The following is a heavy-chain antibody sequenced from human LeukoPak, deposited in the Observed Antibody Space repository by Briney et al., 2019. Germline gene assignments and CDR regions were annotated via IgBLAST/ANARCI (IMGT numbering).Heavy chain of an antibody. Sequence: PSETLCLTCTVSVDSISSYYWGCIRQPLGKGLEWIAYTSDIGSINYNPSLKSRVTISLDTSKNQFSLKLSSVTAADTAVYYCAGHHPRNTVDFWGQGTLVTVSS. CDR2: TSDIGSI. CDR3: AGHHPRNTVDF. J-gene: IGHJ4*02. D-gene: IGHD2/OR15-2a*01. CDR1: VDSISSYY. V-gene: IGHV4-59*08.